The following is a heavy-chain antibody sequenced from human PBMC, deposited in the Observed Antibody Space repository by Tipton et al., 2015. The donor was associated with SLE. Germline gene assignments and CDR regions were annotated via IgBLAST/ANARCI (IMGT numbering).Heavy chain of an antibody. D-gene: IGHD5-12*01. CDR2: INTNTGEP. CDR1: GYTFVHYA. J-gene: IGHJ4*02. Sequence: QVQLVQSGPEVKKPGASVTVSCKTSGYTFVHYAIHWVRQAPGQGLEWMGWINTNTGEPTSAQGFTGRFVISLDTSVNTVYLQLSSLKAEDTAVYFCARGTNSGYDFWGQGTLVAVSS. V-gene: IGHV7-4-1*02. CDR3: ARGTNSGYDF.